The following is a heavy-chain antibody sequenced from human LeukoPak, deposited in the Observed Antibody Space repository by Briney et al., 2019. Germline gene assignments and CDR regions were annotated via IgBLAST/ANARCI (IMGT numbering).Heavy chain of an antibody. D-gene: IGHD3-16*01. J-gene: IGHJ3*02. V-gene: IGHV4-61*02. CDR2: IYTSGST. CDR1: GGSISSGSYY. CDR3: ARRGHDHKWRDLIAFDI. Sequence: SETLSLTCTVSGGSISSGSYYWSWIRQPAGKGLEWIGRIYTSGSTNYNPSLKSRVTISVDTSKNQFSLKLSSVTAADTAVYYCARRGHDHKWRDLIAFDIWGQGTMVTVSS.